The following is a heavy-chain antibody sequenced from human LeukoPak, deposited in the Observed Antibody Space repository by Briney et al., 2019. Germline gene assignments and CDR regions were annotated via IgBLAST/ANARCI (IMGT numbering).Heavy chain of an antibody. CDR2: ISGSGGST. D-gene: IGHD3-16*02. CDR3: AKEGLLGRLGELSSFDAFDI. CDR1: GFAFSSYA. V-gene: IGHV3-23*01. Sequence: GGSLRLSCAASGFAFSSYAMGWVRQAPAKGLEWVSAISGSGGSTYYADSVKGRFTISRDNSKNTLYLQMNSLRAEDTAVYYCAKEGLLGRLGELSSFDAFDIWGQGTMVTVSS. J-gene: IGHJ3*02.